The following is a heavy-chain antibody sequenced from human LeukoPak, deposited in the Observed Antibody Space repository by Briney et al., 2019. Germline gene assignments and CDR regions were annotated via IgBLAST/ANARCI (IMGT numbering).Heavy chain of an antibody. CDR1: GGSISSSSYY. V-gene: IGHV4-39*01. CDR2: IYYSGST. Sequence: PSETLSLTCTVSGGSISSSSYYWGWIRQPPGKGLEWIGTIYYSGSTYYNPSLKSRVTTSVDTSKNQFSLKLSSVTAADTAVYYCARHDWHSNTKAFYYWGQGTLVTVSS. CDR3: ARHDWHSNTKAFYY. J-gene: IGHJ4*02. D-gene: IGHD3-3*02.